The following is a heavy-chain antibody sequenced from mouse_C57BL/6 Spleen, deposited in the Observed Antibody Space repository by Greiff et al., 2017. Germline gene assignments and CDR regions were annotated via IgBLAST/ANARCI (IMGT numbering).Heavy chain of an antibody. D-gene: IGHD2-5*01. Sequence: QVQLQQSGAELVKPGASVKLSCKASGYTFTSYWMHWVKQRPGQGLEWIGMIHPNSGSTNYNEKFKSKATLTVDKSSSTAYMQLSSLTSEDSAVYYCASPRAYYSNYVDYWGQGTTLTVSS. CDR1: GYTFTSYW. J-gene: IGHJ2*01. CDR3: ASPRAYYSNYVDY. CDR2: IHPNSGST. V-gene: IGHV1-64*01.